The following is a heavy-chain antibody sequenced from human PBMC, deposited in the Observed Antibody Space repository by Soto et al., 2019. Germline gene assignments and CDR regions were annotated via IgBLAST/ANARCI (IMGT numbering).Heavy chain of an antibody. CDR1: GCSIRSYY. J-gene: IGHJ4*02. V-gene: IGHV4-59*01. D-gene: IGHD4-17*01. CDR3: ARAYGANCFDF. CDR2: IYYSGST. Sequence: PSETLSLTCPVSGCSIRSYYWSWIRQPPGKGLEWIGYIYYSGSTNYNPSLKSRVTISVDTSKNQFSLKLSSVTAADTAVYYCARAYGANCFDFWGQGTLVTVSS.